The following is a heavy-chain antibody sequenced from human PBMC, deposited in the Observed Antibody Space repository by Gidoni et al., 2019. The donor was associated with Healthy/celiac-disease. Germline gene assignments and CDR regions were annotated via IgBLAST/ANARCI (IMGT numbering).Heavy chain of an antibody. D-gene: IGHD4-17*01. J-gene: IGHJ6*02. CDR1: GGTFSSYA. CDR3: ARGGFTVTTFRYYYYYGMDV. V-gene: IGHV1-69*06. Sequence: QVQLVQSGAAVKKPGSSVKVSCKASGGTFSSYAISWVRQAPGQGLEWMGGIIPIFGTANYAQKFQGRVTITADKSTSTAYMELSSLRSEDTAVYYCARGGFTVTTFRYYYYYGMDVWGQGTTVTVSS. CDR2: IIPIFGTA.